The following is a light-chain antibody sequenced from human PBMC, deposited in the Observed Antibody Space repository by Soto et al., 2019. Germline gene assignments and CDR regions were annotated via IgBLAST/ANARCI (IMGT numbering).Light chain of an antibody. J-gene: IGKJ1*01. Sequence: EIVLTQSPGTRSLSPGERATLSCRASQSLTNNYFAWSQQKPGQAPRLLIYGASNRATGIPNMFGGSGSRTVFTLTISRLEPEDSALDYCQQYGSSGTFGQGTKVDIK. CDR1: QSLTNNY. V-gene: IGKV3-20*01. CDR2: GAS. CDR3: QQYGSSGT.